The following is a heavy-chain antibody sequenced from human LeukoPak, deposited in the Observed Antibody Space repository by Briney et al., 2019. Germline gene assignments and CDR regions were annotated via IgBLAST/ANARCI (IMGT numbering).Heavy chain of an antibody. J-gene: IGHJ4*02. CDR3: ARARTTRGFDY. CDR2: IWYDGSNK. V-gene: IGHV3-33*01. CDR1: GFTFNSYG. Sequence: GGSLRLSCAASGFTFNSYGIHWVRQAPGKGLEWVAFIWYDGSNKYYADSVKGRFTISRDDSKNTLYLQMNSLRAEDTAVYYCARARTTRGFDYWGQGTLVTVSS. D-gene: IGHD4-17*01.